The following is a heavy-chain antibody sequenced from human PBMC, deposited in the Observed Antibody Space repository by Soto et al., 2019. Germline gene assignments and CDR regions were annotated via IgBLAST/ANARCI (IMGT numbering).Heavy chain of an antibody. V-gene: IGHV3-30-3*01. CDR3: ARGEDIDY. Sequence: VQLVESGGGLVQPGGSLRLSCAASGFTFSSYAMHWVRQAPGKGLEWVAVISYDGSNKYYADSVKGRFTISRDNSKNTLYLQMNSLRAEDTAVYYCARGEDIDYWGQGTLVTVSS. J-gene: IGHJ4*02. CDR2: ISYDGSNK. CDR1: GFTFSSYA. D-gene: IGHD1-26*01.